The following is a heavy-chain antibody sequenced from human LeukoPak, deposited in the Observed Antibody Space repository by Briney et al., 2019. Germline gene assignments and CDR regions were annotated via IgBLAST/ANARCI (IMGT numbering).Heavy chain of an antibody. CDR3: ARARSSSWYFRETTDTYYFDY. CDR2: SNPNSDGT. Sequence: ASVKVSCKASGGTFSSYAISWVRQAPGQGLEWMGWSNPNSDGTKYAQKFQGRVTMTRDTSIRTAYMELSRLRSDDTAVYYCARARSSSWYFRETTDTYYFDYWGQGTLVTVSS. J-gene: IGHJ4*02. V-gene: IGHV1-2*02. CDR1: GGTFSSYA. D-gene: IGHD6-13*01.